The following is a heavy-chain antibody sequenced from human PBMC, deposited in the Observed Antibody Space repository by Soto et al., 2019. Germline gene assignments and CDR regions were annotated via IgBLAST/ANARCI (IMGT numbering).Heavy chain of an antibody. CDR1: GFTFSSYA. CDR2: ISYDGSNK. CDR3: ARSGYSSSWYQLRGMDV. D-gene: IGHD6-13*01. J-gene: IGHJ6*01. V-gene: IGHV3-30-3*01. Sequence: QVQLVESGGGVVQPGRSLRLSCAASGFTFSSYAMHWVRQAPGKGLEWVAVISYDGSNKYYADSVKGRFTISRDNSKNTLYLQMNSLRAEDTAVYYCARSGYSSSWYQLRGMDVW.